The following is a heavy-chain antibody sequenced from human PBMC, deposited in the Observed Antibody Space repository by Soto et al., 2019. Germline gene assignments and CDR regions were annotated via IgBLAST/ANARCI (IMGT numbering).Heavy chain of an antibody. V-gene: IGHV4-61*01. J-gene: IGHJ5*02. Sequence: PSETLSLTCTVSGGSVSSGSYYWSWIRQPAGKGLEWIGYIYYSGSTNYNPSLKSRVTISVDTSKNQFSLKLSSVTAADTAVYYCARAGQDCSGGSCLQFWFDPWGQGTLVTVSS. CDR1: GGSVSSGSYY. CDR2: IYYSGST. D-gene: IGHD2-15*01. CDR3: ARAGQDCSGGSCLQFWFDP.